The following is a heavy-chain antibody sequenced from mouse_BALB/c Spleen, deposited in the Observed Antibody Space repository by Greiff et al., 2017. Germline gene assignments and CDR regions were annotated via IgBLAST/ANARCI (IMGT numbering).Heavy chain of an antibody. J-gene: IGHJ4*01. D-gene: IGHD1-1*01. Sequence: QVQLQQSGAELMKPGASVKISCKATGYTFSSYWIEWVKQRPGHGLEWIGEILPGSGSTNYNEKFKGKATFTADTSSNTAYMQLSSLTSEDSAVYYCARAGPVVAHYYAMDYWGQGTSVTVSS. CDR2: ILPGSGST. CDR3: ARAGPVVAHYYAMDY. V-gene: IGHV1-9*01. CDR1: GYTFSSYW.